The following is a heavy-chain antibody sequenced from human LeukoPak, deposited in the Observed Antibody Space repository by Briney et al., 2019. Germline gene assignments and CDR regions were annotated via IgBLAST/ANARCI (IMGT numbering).Heavy chain of an antibody. CDR2: IYSGGST. CDR3: ARGSYVWGSYRLYYFDY. V-gene: IGHV3-66*01. Sequence: GGSLRLSCAASGFTFSSNYMSWVRQAPGKGLEWVSVIYSGGSTYYADSVKGRFTISRDNSKNTLYLQMNSLRAEDTAVYYCARGSYVWGSYRLYYFDYWGQGTLVTVSS. D-gene: IGHD3-16*02. J-gene: IGHJ4*02. CDR1: GFTFSSNY.